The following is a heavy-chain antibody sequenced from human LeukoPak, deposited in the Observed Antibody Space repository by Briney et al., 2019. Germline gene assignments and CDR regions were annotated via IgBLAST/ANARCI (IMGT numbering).Heavy chain of an antibody. D-gene: IGHD1-26*01. CDR2: ISGSGGST. V-gene: IGHV3-23*01. CDR3: AKAPGWELRGGNWFDP. Sequence: GGSLRLSCAASGFTFSSYAMSWVRQAPGKGLEWVSAISGSGGSTYYADSVKGRFTISRDNSKNTLYLQMNSLRAEDTAVYYCAKAPGWELRGGNWFDPWGQGTLVTVSS. J-gene: IGHJ5*02. CDR1: GFTFSSYA.